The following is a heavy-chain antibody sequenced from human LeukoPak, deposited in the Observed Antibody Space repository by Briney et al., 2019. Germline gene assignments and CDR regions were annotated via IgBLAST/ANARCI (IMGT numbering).Heavy chain of an antibody. CDR2: IRYDGSNK. V-gene: IGHV3-30*02. Sequence: PGGSLRLSCAASGFTFSSYWMHWVRQAPGKGLEWVAFIRYDGSNKYYADSVKGRFTISRDNSKNTLYLQMNSLRAEDTAVYYCAKGYYDYVWGSYRYTFDYWGQGTLVTVSS. D-gene: IGHD3-16*02. J-gene: IGHJ4*02. CDR3: AKGYYDYVWGSYRYTFDY. CDR1: GFTFSSYW.